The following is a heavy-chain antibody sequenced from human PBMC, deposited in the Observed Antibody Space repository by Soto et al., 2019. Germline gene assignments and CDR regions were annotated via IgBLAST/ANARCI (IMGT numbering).Heavy chain of an antibody. Sequence: ASVKVSCKVSGYTLTELSMHWVRQAPGKGLEWMGGFDPEDGETIYAQKFQGRVTMTEDTSTDTAYMELSSLRSEDTAVYYCATAPYGGNSGILDYWGQGTLVTVSS. D-gene: IGHD4-17*01. CDR1: GYTLTELS. CDR2: FDPEDGET. V-gene: IGHV1-24*01. CDR3: ATAPYGGNSGILDY. J-gene: IGHJ4*02.